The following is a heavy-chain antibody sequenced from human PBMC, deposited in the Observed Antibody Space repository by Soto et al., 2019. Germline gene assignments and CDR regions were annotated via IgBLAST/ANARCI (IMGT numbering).Heavy chain of an antibody. Sequence: SETLSLTCTVSGGSISSSSYYWGWIRQPPGKGLEWIGSIYYSGSTYYNPSLKSRVTISVDTSKNQFSLKLSSVTAADTAVYYCARHDATEYYYYGMDVWGQGTTVTVSS. CDR3: ARHDATEYYYYGMDV. CDR2: IYYSGST. D-gene: IGHD2-15*01. V-gene: IGHV4-39*01. CDR1: GGSISSSSYY. J-gene: IGHJ6*02.